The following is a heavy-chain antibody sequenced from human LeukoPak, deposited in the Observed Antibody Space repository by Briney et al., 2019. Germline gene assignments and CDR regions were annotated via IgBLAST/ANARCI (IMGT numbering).Heavy chain of an antibody. J-gene: IGHJ4*02. Sequence: ASVKVSCKASGYTFTSYYMHWVRQAPGQGLEWMGIINPSGGSTSYAQKFQGRVTMTRDTSISTAYMELSRLRSDDTAVYYCATLSSGWYWDYWGQGTLVTVSS. CDR3: ATLSSGWYWDY. D-gene: IGHD6-19*01. CDR1: GYTFTSYY. V-gene: IGHV1-46*01. CDR2: INPSGGST.